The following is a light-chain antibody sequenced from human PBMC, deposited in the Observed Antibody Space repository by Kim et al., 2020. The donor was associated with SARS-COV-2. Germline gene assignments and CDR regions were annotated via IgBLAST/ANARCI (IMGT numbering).Light chain of an antibody. Sequence: CPGERATPSCRASHSVAGKLAWYQQKPGHAPRLLISGASVRATGIPARFSGSGSGTEFTLTISSLQSQDFAVYYCQEYNNWAALSFGGGTKVDIK. J-gene: IGKJ4*01. CDR1: HSVAGK. CDR3: QEYNNWAALS. V-gene: IGKV3D-15*01. CDR2: GAS.